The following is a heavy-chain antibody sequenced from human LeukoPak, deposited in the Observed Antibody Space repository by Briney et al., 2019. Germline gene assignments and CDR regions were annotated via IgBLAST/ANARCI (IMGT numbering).Heavy chain of an antibody. J-gene: IGHJ3*02. CDR3: ARQYCTSTSCYRVNAFDI. Sequence: GESLKISCKGSGYSFTTYWIGWVRQMPGNGLEWMGIIFPGDSDTRYSPSFQGQVTISADKSTSTAYLQWSSLKASDTAMYYCARQYCTSTSCYRVNAFDIWGQGTMVTVSS. CDR1: GYSFTTYW. V-gene: IGHV5-51*01. CDR2: IFPGDSDT. D-gene: IGHD2-2*01.